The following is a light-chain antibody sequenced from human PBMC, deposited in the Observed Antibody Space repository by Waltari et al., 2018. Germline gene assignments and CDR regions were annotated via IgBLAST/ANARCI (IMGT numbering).Light chain of an antibody. CDR1: QRVNSN. V-gene: IGKV3-15*01. CDR2: GAS. CDR3: QQYNNWPPWT. J-gene: IGKJ1*01. Sequence: EIVMTQSPATLSVSPGERATLSCMASQRVNSNLAWYQQKPGQGPRLLIYGASTRATGIPARFSGSGSGTEFTLTINSMQSEDFAVYFCQQYNNWPPWTFGQGTKVEIK.